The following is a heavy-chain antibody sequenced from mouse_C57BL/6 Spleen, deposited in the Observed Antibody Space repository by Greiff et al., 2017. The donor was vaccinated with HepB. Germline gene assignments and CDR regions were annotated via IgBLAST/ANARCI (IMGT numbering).Heavy chain of an antibody. J-gene: IGHJ1*03. CDR2: ISYDGSN. V-gene: IGHV3-6*01. D-gene: IGHD3-3*01. Sequence: VQLKESGPGLVKPSQSLSLTCSVTGYSITSGYYWNWIRQFPGNKLEWMGYISYDGSNNYNPSLKNRISITRDPSKNQFFLKLNSVTTEDTATYYCARDLLGSWYFDVWGTGTTVTVSS. CDR1: GYSITSGYY. CDR3: ARDLLGSWYFDV.